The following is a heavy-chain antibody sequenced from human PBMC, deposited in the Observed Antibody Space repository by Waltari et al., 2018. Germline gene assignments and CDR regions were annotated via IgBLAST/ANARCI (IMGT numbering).Heavy chain of an antibody. CDR1: GFTFSSYW. Sequence: EVQLVESGGGLVQPGGSLRLSCAASGFTFSSYWMSWVRQAPGKGREWVANIKQDGSEKYYVDSVKGRFTISRDNAKNSLYLQMNSLRAEDTAVYYCARYNPDYDFWSGYYNPLGYWGQGTLVTVSS. J-gene: IGHJ4*02. CDR3: ARYNPDYDFWSGYYNPLGY. V-gene: IGHV3-7*01. CDR2: IKQDGSEK. D-gene: IGHD3-3*01.